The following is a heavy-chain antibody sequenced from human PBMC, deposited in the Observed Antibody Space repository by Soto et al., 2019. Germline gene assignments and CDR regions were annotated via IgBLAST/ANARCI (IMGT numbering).Heavy chain of an antibody. D-gene: IGHD6-6*01. Sequence: EVQLVESGGGLVQPGRSLRLSCAASGFTFDDYAMHWVRQAPGKGLEWVSGISWNSGSIGYADSVKGRFTISRDNAKNSLYLQMNSLRAEDTALYYCAKAPAARTSGWFDPWGQGTLVTVSS. CDR1: GFTFDDYA. J-gene: IGHJ5*02. CDR2: ISWNSGSI. CDR3: AKAPAARTSGWFDP. V-gene: IGHV3-9*01.